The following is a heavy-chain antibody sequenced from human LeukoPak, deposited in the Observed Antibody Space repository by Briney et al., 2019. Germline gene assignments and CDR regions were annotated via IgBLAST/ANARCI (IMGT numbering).Heavy chain of an antibody. D-gene: IGHD2-15*01. CDR3: ARGMCSGGNCYSAPDY. CDR1: GFTFSDYY. Sequence: PGGSLRLSCAASGFTFSDYYMNWVRQAPGKGLEWVSVIYSGGSTYYADSVKGRFTISRDSSKNTLYLQMNSLRAEDTAVYYCARGMCSGGNCYSAPDYWGQGTLVTVSS. CDR2: IYSGGST. V-gene: IGHV3-53*01. J-gene: IGHJ4*02.